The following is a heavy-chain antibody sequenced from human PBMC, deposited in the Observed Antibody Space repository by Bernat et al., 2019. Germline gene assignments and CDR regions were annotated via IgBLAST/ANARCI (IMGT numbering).Heavy chain of an antibody. CDR1: GFTFSGYW. D-gene: IGHD1-1*01. CDR2: INIDGTTT. J-gene: IGHJ4*02. Sequence: EVQLAESGGGLVQPGGSLRLSCAASGFTFSGYWMDWVRQAPGKGPVWVSRINIDGTTTNYADSVKGRFTMSRDNAKNTVYLQMNSLRAEDTAVEYCVRDPNRKLDYWGQGTQVTVSP. CDR3: VRDPNRKLDY. V-gene: IGHV3-74*01.